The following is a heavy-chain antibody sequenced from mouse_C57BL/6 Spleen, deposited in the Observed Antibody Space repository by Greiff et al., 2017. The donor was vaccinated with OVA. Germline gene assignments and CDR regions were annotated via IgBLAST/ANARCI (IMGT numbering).Heavy chain of an antibody. Sequence: EVQLQESGPGLVKPSQSLSLTCSVTGYSITSGYYWNWIRQFPGNKLEWMGYISYDGSNNYNPSLKNRISITRDTSKNQFFLKLNSVTTEDTATYYCALSGAYWGQGTLVTVSA. D-gene: IGHD3-1*01. CDR1: GYSITSGYY. CDR2: ISYDGSN. J-gene: IGHJ3*01. V-gene: IGHV3-6*01. CDR3: ALSGAY.